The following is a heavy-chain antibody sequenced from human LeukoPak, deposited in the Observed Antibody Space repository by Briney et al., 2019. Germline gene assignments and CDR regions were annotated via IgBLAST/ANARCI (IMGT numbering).Heavy chain of an antibody. Sequence: GGSLRLSCAASGFTFSSYSMNWVRQAPGKGLEWVSSISSSSSYIYYADSVKGRFTISRDNAKNSLYLQMNSLRAEDTAVYYCATVNCGGDCYSPSYFDYWGQGTLVTVSS. J-gene: IGHJ4*02. D-gene: IGHD2-21*02. CDR1: GFTFSSYS. V-gene: IGHV3-21*01. CDR3: ATVNCGGDCYSPSYFDY. CDR2: ISSSSSYI.